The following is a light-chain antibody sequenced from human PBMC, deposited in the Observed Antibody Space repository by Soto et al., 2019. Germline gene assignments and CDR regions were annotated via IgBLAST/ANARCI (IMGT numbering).Light chain of an antibody. Sequence: QSALTQPASVSGSPGQSITISCTGSSSDVGGYKYVSWYQQQPGKAPKLMIYDVSNRPSGVSNRFSGSKSGNTASLTISGLQAEDEAEYYCTSYTTSSTGVFGGGTQLTVL. CDR2: DVS. J-gene: IGLJ3*02. CDR3: TSYTTSSTGV. V-gene: IGLV2-14*03. CDR1: SSDVGGYKY.